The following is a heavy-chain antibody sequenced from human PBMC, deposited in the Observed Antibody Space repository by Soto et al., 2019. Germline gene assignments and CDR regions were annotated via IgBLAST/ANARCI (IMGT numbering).Heavy chain of an antibody. D-gene: IGHD4-4*01. V-gene: IGHV5-51*01. Sequence: PGESLKISCKGSGYSFTSYWIGWVRQMPGKGLEWMGIIYPGDSDTRYSPSFQGQVTISADESTSTAYMELSSLRSEDTAVYYCARARVTRDYYYYGMDVWGQGTTVTVSS. CDR2: IYPGDSDT. CDR3: ARARVTRDYYYYGMDV. CDR1: GYSFTSYW. J-gene: IGHJ6*02.